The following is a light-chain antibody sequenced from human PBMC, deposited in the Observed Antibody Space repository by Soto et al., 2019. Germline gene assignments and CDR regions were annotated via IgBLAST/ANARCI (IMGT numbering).Light chain of an antibody. CDR1: SSDVGLYNY. CDR3: SSFTSRFTFA. CDR2: EVT. J-gene: IGLJ1*01. V-gene: IGLV2-14*01. Sequence: QSALTQPASVSGSPGQSITISCTGTSSDVGLYNYVSWYQQHPGKAPKLMISEVTNRPSGVSDRFSGSKSGNTASLTISGLQAEDEADYYCSSFTSRFTFAFGTGTKVT.